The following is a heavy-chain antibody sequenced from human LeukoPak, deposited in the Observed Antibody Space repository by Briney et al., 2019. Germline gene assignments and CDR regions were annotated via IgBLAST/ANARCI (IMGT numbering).Heavy chain of an antibody. J-gene: IGHJ5*02. CDR1: GYTFTSYG. CDR3: ARVPTYSIFGVVTSFDP. CDR2: ISAYNGNT. D-gene: IGHD3-3*01. V-gene: IGHV1-18*01. Sequence: ASVKVSCNASGYTFTSYGISWVRQAPGQGLEWMGWISAYNGNTNYAQKLQGRVTMTTDTSTSTAYMELRSLRSDDTAVYYCARVPTYSIFGVVTSFDPWGQGTLVTVSS.